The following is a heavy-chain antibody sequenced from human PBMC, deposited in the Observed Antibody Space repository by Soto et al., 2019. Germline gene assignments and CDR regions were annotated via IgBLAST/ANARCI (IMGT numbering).Heavy chain of an antibody. CDR1: GFTFSNAW. CDR2: IKSKTDGGTT. D-gene: IGHD3-16*02. CDR3: TATYLSFEAPVDY. Sequence: GGSLRLSCAASGFTFSNAWMNWVRQAPGKGLEWVGRIKSKTDGGTTDYAAPVKGRFTISRDDSKNTLYLQMNSLKTEDTAVYYCTATYLSFEAPVDYWGQGTLVTVSS. J-gene: IGHJ4*02. V-gene: IGHV3-15*07.